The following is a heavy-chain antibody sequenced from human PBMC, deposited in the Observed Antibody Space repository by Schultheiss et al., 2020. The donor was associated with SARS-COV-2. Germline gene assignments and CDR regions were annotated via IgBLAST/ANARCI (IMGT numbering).Heavy chain of an antibody. V-gene: IGHV3-23*01. CDR2: ISGSGSNT. J-gene: IGHJ4*02. Sequence: GGSLRLSCAASGFTFSSYAMSWVRQAPGKGLEWVSVISGSGSNTNHADSVKGRFTISRDNSKNTLYLQMNSLRAEDTAIYYCAKELEYDFWSGYASGPFDYWGQGTLVTVSS. CDR3: AKELEYDFWSGYASGPFDY. D-gene: IGHD3-3*01. CDR1: GFTFSSYA.